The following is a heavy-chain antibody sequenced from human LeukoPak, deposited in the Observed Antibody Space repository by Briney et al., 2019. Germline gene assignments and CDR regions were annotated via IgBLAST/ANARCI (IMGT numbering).Heavy chain of an antibody. CDR1: GGSISSYY. Sequence: SETLSLTCTVSGGSISSYYWSWIRQPPGKGLEWIGYIYYSGSTNYNPSLKSRVTISVDTSKNQFSLKLSSVTAADTAVYYCGRQGGVGADFGSGYYTRGGNYFDYWGQGTLVTVSS. CDR3: GRQGGVGADFGSGYYTRGGNYFDY. D-gene: IGHD3-3*01. J-gene: IGHJ4*02. V-gene: IGHV4-59*08. CDR2: IYYSGST.